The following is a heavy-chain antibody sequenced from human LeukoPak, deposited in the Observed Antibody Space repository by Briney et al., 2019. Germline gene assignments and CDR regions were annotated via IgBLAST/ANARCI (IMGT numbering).Heavy chain of an antibody. J-gene: IGHJ6*02. CDR3: ARITRGGMDV. Sequence: GGSLRLSCSASGFTLSSYAMHWVRQATGKGLEYVSAISSNGGYTYYADSVKGRFTISRDNSKNTLYLQMSSLRAEDTAVYYCARITRGGMDVWGQGTTVTVSS. V-gene: IGHV3-64D*06. CDR2: ISSNGGYT. CDR1: GFTLSSYA. D-gene: IGHD3-10*01.